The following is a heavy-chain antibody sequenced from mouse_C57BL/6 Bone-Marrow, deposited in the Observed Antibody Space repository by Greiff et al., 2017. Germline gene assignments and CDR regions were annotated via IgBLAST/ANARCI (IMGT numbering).Heavy chain of an antibody. CDR3: ARDVGYYGRPSCDY. Sequence: EVKLVESGGGLVKPGGSLKLSCAASGFTFSSYAMSWVRQTPEKRLEWVATISDGGSYTYYPDNVKGRFTISRDNAKNNLYLQMSHLKSEDTAMYYCARDVGYYGRPSCDYWGQGTTLTVSS. D-gene: IGHD1-1*01. CDR1: GFTFSSYA. CDR2: ISDGGSYT. J-gene: IGHJ2*01. V-gene: IGHV5-4*01.